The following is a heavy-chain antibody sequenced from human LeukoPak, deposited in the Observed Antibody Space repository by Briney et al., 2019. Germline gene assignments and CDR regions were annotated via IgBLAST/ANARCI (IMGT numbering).Heavy chain of an antibody. CDR3: VRRGSYFVY. Sequence: GGSLRLSCAASGFTFSNYAMSWVRQAPGKGLEWVSIISLTGGSTYYADSVKGRFTISRDNSKNTLYLHINSLRAEDTARYYCVRRGSYFVYWGQGTLVAVSS. CDR2: ISLTGGST. D-gene: IGHD6-6*01. CDR1: GFTFSNYA. J-gene: IGHJ4*02. V-gene: IGHV3-23*01.